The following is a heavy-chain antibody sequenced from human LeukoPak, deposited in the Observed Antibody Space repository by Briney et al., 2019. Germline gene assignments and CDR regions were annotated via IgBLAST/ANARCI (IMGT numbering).Heavy chain of an antibody. CDR1: GFSFSKYN. CDR2: INHSGIT. J-gene: IGHJ6*03. Sequence: GSLRLSCAASGFSFSKYNMNWVRQAPGKGLEWIGEINHSGITNYNPSLKSRVTISVDTSKNQFSLKLSSVTAADTAVYYCARRYVNLRRYMDVWGKGTTVTISS. CDR3: ARRYVNLRRYMDV. V-gene: IGHV4-34*01. D-gene: IGHD3-16*01.